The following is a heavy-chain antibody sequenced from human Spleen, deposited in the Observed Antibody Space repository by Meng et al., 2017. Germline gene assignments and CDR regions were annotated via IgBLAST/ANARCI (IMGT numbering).Heavy chain of an antibody. V-gene: IGHV3-48*03. J-gene: IGHJ4*02. Sequence: GESLKISCAASGFNFNTYEMIWVRQAPGKGLEWVSYISDSGSSIYYADSVQGRFTISRDNAKNSLYLQMNSLRAEDTAVYYCAREVYGSGSYGYWGQGTLVTVSS. CDR2: ISDSGSSI. CDR3: AREVYGSGSYGY. CDR1: GFNFNTYE. D-gene: IGHD3-10*01.